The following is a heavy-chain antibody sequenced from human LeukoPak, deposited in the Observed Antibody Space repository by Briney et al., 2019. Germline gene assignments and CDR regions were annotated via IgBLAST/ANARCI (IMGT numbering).Heavy chain of an antibody. Sequence: SETLSLTCTVSGGSISTYYWSWLRQPPGKGLEWIGYVYYSGITDYNPSLKSRVTISVETSKGQFSLKLSSVTAADTAVYYCARHLTSGDYFDYWGQGTLVTVSS. D-gene: IGHD4-17*01. CDR1: GGSISTYY. V-gene: IGHV4-59*08. CDR2: VYYSGIT. CDR3: ARHLTSGDYFDY. J-gene: IGHJ4*02.